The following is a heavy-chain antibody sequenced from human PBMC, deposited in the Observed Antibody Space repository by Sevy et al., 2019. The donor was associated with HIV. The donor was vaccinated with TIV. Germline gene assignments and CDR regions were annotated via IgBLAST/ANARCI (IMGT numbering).Heavy chain of an antibody. D-gene: IGHD4-17*01. V-gene: IGHV3-30*02. J-gene: IGHJ3*01. CDR1: GFTLSRSG. CDR3: AKMGSTTVTTSDAFDL. CDR2: TRYDGTTK. Sequence: GGSLRLSCAATGFTLSRSGMHWVRQAPGKGLEWVSFTRYDGTTKNYADSVKGRFTISRDNSKNTLYLQMNSLRADDTAVYYCAKMGSTTVTTSDAFDLWGQGTMVTVSS.